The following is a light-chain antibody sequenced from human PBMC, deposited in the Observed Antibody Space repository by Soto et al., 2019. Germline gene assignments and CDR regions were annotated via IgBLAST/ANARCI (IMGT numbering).Light chain of an antibody. CDR2: EVS. J-gene: IGLJ3*02. CDR1: SSDIGGYKY. CDR3: SSYTSSFTWV. Sequence: QSVLTQPASVSGSPGQSITISCTGTSSDIGGYKYVSWYQQHPGKAPKLIIFEVSNRPSGVSDRFSGSNSGNTASLTISGLQAEDEADYYCSSYTSSFTWVFGGGTKVTVL. V-gene: IGLV2-14*01.